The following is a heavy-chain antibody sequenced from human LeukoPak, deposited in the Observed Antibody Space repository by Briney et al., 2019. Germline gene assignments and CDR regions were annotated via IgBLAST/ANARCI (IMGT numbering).Heavy chain of an antibody. V-gene: IGHV1-18*01. D-gene: IGHD1-26*01. CDR3: ARVPRWFAGATITSPSPLFDY. Sequence: ASVKVSCKASGYTFTSYGISWVRQAPGQGLEWMGWISAYNGNTNYAQKLQGRVTMTTDTSTSTAYMELRSLRSDDTAVYYCARVPRWFAGATITSPSPLFDYWGQGTLVTVPS. CDR2: ISAYNGNT. J-gene: IGHJ4*02. CDR1: GYTFTSYG.